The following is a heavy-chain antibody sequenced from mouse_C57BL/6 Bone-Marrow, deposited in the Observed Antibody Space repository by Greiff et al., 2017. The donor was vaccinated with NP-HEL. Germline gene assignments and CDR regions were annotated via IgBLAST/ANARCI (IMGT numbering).Heavy chain of an antibody. CDR3: ARVWLRGYYFTMDY. D-gene: IGHD2-2*01. Sequence: QVQLQQSGPGLVQPSQSLSITCTVSGFSLTNYGVHWVRQSPGKGLEWLGMIWSGGSTDYNAAFISRLSFSKDNSKSQVFFKMNSLQINDTAIYYCARVWLRGYYFTMDYWGQGTSVTVSS. V-gene: IGHV2-2*02. CDR2: IWSGGST. CDR1: GFSLTNYG. J-gene: IGHJ4*01.